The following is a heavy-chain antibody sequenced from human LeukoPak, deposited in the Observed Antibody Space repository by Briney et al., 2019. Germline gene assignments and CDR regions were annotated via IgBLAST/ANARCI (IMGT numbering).Heavy chain of an antibody. Sequence: PGGSLRLSCAASGFTFSSYGMHWVRQAQGKGLEWVAFIRYDGSNKYYADSVKGRFTISRHNSKNTLYLQMNSLRAEDTAVYYCAKDLRVDHQLWFDYWGQGTLVTVSS. CDR3: AKDLRVDHQLWFDY. V-gene: IGHV3-30*02. J-gene: IGHJ4*02. D-gene: IGHD5-18*01. CDR2: IRYDGSNK. CDR1: GFTFSSYG.